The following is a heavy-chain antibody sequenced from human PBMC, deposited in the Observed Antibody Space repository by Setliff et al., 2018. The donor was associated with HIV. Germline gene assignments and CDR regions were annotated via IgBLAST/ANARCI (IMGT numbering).Heavy chain of an antibody. CDR1: GFTFRTYA. CDR3: ARDRGYRSAWSYYGMDV. D-gene: IGHD6-19*01. CDR2: ISYDGTNK. Sequence: PGGSLRLSCAASGFTFRTYAMSWVRRAPGKGLEWVAVISYDGTNKYYGDSVKGRFTISRDNSKKTLYLQMNSLSGDDTAVYYCARDRGYRSAWSYYGMDVWGQGTTVTVSS. J-gene: IGHJ6*02. V-gene: IGHV3-30-3*01.